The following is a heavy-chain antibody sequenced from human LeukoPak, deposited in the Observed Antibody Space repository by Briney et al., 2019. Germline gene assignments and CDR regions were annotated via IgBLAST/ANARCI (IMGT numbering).Heavy chain of an antibody. D-gene: IGHD6-13*01. J-gene: IGHJ6*03. CDR2: IIPIFGTT. V-gene: IGHV1-69*13. Sequence: ASVKVSCKASGGRFSYYALTWVRQAPGQGFEWMRGIIPIFGTTNYAQKFQGRVTFTADESTTTAYMELSSLRFEDTAVYYCGRGPLKQQLVKPDPDYYYYMDVWGNGTTVTVSS. CDR3: GRGPLKQQLVKPDPDYYYYMDV. CDR1: GGRFSYYA.